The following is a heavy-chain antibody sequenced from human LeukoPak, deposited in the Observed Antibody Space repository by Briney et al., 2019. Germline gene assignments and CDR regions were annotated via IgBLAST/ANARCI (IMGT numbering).Heavy chain of an antibody. J-gene: IGHJ3*02. CDR2: ISYDGSNK. V-gene: IGHV3-30*19. CDR1: GFTFSQYA. Sequence: GRSLRLSCAASGFTFSQYAMHWVRQAPGKGLEWVAVISYDGSNKYYADSVKGRFTISRDNSKNTLYLQMNSLRAEDTAVYYCARDEVLAAAGTMGAFDIWGQGTMVTVSS. D-gene: IGHD6-13*01. CDR3: ARDEVLAAAGTMGAFDI.